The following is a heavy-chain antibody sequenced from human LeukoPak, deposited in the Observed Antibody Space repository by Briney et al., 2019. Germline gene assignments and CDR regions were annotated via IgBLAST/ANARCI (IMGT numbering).Heavy chain of an antibody. CDR2: IYPGDSDT. V-gene: IGHV5-51*01. CDR3: ARLYEDCTSTTCYQGYFDP. D-gene: IGHD2-2*01. J-gene: IGHJ5*02. Sequence: GASLKISCKGSGSSFSTYWIGWVRRMPGKGLEWMGTIYPGDSDTRYSPSFQGQVTISVDTSVSATYLQWSSLEASDTAIYYCARLYEDCTSTTCYQGYFDPWGQGTLVTVSS. CDR1: GSSFSTYW.